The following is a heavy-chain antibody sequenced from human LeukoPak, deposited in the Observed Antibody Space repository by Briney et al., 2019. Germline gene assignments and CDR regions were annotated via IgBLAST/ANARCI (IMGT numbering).Heavy chain of an antibody. V-gene: IGHV3-7*01. Sequence: GGSLRLSCAASGFTLSSYWMSWVRQAPGKGLEWVANIKQDGSEKYYVDSVKGRFTISRDNAKNSLYLQMNCLRAEDTAVYYCARVFGYFGSGSADYWGQGALVTVSS. J-gene: IGHJ4*02. D-gene: IGHD3-10*01. CDR2: IKQDGSEK. CDR3: ARVFGYFGSGSADY. CDR1: GFTLSSYW.